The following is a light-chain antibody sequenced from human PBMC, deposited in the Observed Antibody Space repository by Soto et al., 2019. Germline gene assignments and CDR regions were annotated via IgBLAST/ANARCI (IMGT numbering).Light chain of an antibody. Sequence: EIVLTQSPATLSLSPGERGTLSCRASQSVSSYLAWYQQKPGQAPRLLIYDASNRATGIPARFSGSGSGTDFTLTISSLEPEDFAVYYCQQRSNWPGTFGGGTKVEIK. CDR2: DAS. CDR1: QSVSSY. CDR3: QQRSNWPGT. V-gene: IGKV3-11*01. J-gene: IGKJ4*01.